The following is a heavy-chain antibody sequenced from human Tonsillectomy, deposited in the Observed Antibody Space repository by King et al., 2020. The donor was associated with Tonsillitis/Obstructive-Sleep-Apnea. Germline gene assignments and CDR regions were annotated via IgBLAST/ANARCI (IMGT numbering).Heavy chain of an antibody. J-gene: IGHJ6*03. CDR2: INPDGSET. V-gene: IGHV3-74*01. CDR1: RLTFSSYW. Sequence: VQLVQSGGDLVQPGGSLRLSCVVSRLTFSSYWMHWVRQAPGKGLVWVSRINPDGSETSYADSVKGRFTSSRDNAKNTLYLQMDSLRAEDTGVYYCLRGSSPYFSYFFLDVWGIRSPVPVSS. CDR3: LRGSSPYFSYFFLDV.